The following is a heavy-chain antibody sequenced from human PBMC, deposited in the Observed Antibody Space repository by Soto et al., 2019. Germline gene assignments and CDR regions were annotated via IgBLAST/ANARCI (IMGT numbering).Heavy chain of an antibody. D-gene: IGHD3-3*01. CDR3: EHRVLRTVFGLVTTTAIYFDF. Sequence: QITLNESGPTVVRPTESLTLTCRFSGFSLTTSGVGVCWIRQSPGKAPEWLALIYWDDDKRYSASLKSRLTINKDTSKNQVVLTVSDLDPTDTATYYCEHRVLRTVFGLVTTTAIYFDFWGQGTPVAVSS. CDR2: IYWDDDK. CDR1: GFSLTTSGVG. J-gene: IGHJ4*02. V-gene: IGHV2-5*02.